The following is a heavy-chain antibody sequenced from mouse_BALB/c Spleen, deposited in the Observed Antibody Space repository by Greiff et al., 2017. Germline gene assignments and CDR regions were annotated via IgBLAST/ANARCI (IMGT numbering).Heavy chain of an antibody. Sequence: EVQLVESGPGLVKPSQSLSLTCTVTGYSITSDYAWNWIRQFPGNKLEWMGYISYSGSTSYNPSLKSRISITRDTSKNQFFLQLNSVTTEDTATYYCARWSYDYDYFDYWGQGTTLTVSS. D-gene: IGHD2-4*01. J-gene: IGHJ2*01. CDR1: GYSITSDYA. CDR2: ISYSGST. V-gene: IGHV3-2*02. CDR3: ARWSYDYDYFDY.